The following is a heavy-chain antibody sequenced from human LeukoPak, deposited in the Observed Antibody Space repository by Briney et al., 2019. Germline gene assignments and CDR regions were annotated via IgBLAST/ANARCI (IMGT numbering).Heavy chain of an antibody. CDR1: GFTLSIYW. CDR3: TRGPRGYDSSGAP. CDR2: IKQDGSEK. J-gene: IGHJ5*02. D-gene: IGHD3-22*01. Sequence: GGSLRLSCAASGFTLSIYWMSWVRQAPGKGLEWLANIKQDGSEKYYVDSVKGRFTISRDNVENSLDLQMNSLRVEDTAVYYCTRGPRGYDSSGAPWGQGTLVTVSS. V-gene: IGHV3-7*01.